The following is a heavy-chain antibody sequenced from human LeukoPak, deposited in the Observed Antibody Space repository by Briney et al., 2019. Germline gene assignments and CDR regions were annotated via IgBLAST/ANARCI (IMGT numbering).Heavy chain of an antibody. CDR1: GGTFSSYA. D-gene: IGHD3-16*02. CDR3: ARAPTTSYPYYYYYYMDV. Sequence: GSSVKVSCKASGGTFSSYAISWVRQAPGQGLEWMGGIIPIFGTANYAQKFQGRVTITTDESTSTAYMELSSLRSEDTAVYYCARAPTTSYPYYYYYYMDVWGKGTTVTVSS. CDR2: IIPIFGTA. J-gene: IGHJ6*03. V-gene: IGHV1-69*05.